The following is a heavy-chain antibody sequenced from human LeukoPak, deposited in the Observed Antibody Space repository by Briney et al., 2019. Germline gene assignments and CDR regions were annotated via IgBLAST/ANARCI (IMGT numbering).Heavy chain of an antibody. CDR3: ARAGATVLAFDV. Sequence: SETLSLTCAVYGGSFSGYYWSWIRQPPGKGLEWMGEINHSGTTNYNPSLKSRVTMSVDTSKSQFSLKLRSVTAADTAVYYCARAGATVLAFDVWGQGTVVTVSS. V-gene: IGHV4-34*01. CDR1: GGSFSGYY. D-gene: IGHD6-25*01. CDR2: INHSGTT. J-gene: IGHJ3*01.